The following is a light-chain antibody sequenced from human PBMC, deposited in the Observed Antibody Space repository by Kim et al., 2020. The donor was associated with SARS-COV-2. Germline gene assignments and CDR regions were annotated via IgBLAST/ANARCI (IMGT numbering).Light chain of an antibody. CDR1: SRYVGNYNY. J-gene: IGLJ3*02. CDR3: SSYTSISTL. CDR2: DVA. V-gene: IGLV2-14*03. Sequence: PGRSINSSCTGTSRYVGNYNYFSWYQQHPGQAPKLIIYDVAKRPSGVSDRFSGSKSGNTASLTISGLQAEDEADYYCSSYTSISTLFAGGTKLTVL.